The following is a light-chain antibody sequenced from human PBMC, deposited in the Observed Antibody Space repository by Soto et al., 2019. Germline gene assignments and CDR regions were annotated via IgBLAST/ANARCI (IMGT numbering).Light chain of an antibody. CDR2: AAS. Sequence: DIVLTPSPGTLSVSPGERATLSCGASQSVGSNLAWYQQKPGQAPRLLIYAASTRATCIPARFSGSGSGTEFTLTISSLQSEDFAVYYCQQRSNWPRTFGQGTKVDI. CDR1: QSVGSN. CDR3: QQRSNWPRT. J-gene: IGKJ1*01. V-gene: IGKV3-15*01.